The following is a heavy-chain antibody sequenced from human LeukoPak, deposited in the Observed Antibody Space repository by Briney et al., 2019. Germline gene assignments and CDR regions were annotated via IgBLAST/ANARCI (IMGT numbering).Heavy chain of an antibody. CDR1: GGSISSSSYY. CDR3: ARLGSGTDAFDI. D-gene: IGHD2-15*01. V-gene: IGHV4-39*07. Sequence: SETLSLTCTVSGGSISSSSYYWGWIRQPPGKGLEWIGEINHSGSTNYNPSLKSRVTISVDTSKNQFSLKLSSVTAADTAVYYCARLGSGTDAFDIWGQGTMVTVSS. J-gene: IGHJ3*02. CDR2: INHSGST.